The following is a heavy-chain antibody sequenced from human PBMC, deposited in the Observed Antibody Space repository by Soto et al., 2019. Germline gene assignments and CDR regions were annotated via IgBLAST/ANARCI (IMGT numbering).Heavy chain of an antibody. J-gene: IGHJ4*02. Sequence: EVQLLESGGGLVQPGESLRRSCAASGFTFSSYAMSWVRQAPGKGLEWVSVISGSDDSTYYADSVKGRFTISRDNSTNTLYLQMNSLRAEYTAVYYCAKRSSSSTFDYWGQGTLVTVSS. V-gene: IGHV3-23*01. CDR1: GFTFSSYA. CDR2: ISGSDDST. CDR3: AKRSSSSTFDY. D-gene: IGHD6-6*01.